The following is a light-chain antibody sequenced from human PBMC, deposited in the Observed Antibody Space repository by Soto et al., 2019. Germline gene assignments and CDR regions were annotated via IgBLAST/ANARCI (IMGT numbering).Light chain of an antibody. CDR1: SSDVGGYNY. CDR3: SSYTSSSTLLV. CDR2: EVS. J-gene: IGLJ2*01. Sequence: QSALTQPASVSGSXGXXXXISCTGTSSDVGGYNYVSWYQQHPGKAPKLMIYEVSNRPSGVSNRFSGSKSGNTASLTISGLQAEYEADYYCSSYTSSSTLLVFGGGTKLTVL. V-gene: IGLV2-14*01.